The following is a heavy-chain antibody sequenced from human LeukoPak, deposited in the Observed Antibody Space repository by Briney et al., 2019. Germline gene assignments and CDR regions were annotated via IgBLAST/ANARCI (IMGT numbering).Heavy chain of an antibody. Sequence: SQTLSLTCAISGDSVSRFGGAWNWIRQSPSRGLEWLGRAYYRSTWSNDYAPSVRSRIIISPGTSQNQFSLQLNSVTPDDTAVYYCARGSNSALDNWGQGTMVTVSS. J-gene: IGHJ3*02. D-gene: IGHD4-23*01. CDR3: ARGSNSALDN. CDR2: AYYRSTWSN. CDR1: GDSVSRFGGA. V-gene: IGHV6-1*01.